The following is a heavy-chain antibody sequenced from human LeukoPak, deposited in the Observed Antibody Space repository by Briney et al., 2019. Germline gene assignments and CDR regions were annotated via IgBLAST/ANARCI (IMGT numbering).Heavy chain of an antibody. Sequence: SETLSLTCPVSGGSISNSGYYWGWVRQPPGKGLEWIGSVYYSGDTYNNPSLQSRLTVSIDTSKNQFSLQLSSVTAADTAVYFCARHDLQRFDFWGPGILVIVSS. D-gene: IGHD2-2*01. CDR1: GGSISNSGYY. CDR3: ARHDLQRFDF. V-gene: IGHV4-39*01. CDR2: VYYSGDT. J-gene: IGHJ4*02.